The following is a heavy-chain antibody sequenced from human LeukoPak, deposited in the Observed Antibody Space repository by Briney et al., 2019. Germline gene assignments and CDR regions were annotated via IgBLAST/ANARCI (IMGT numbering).Heavy chain of an antibody. CDR2: ISDSGGST. J-gene: IGHJ4*02. CDR1: GFTFSSFA. Sequence: GGSLRLSCAASGFTFSSFAMSWFRQAPGKGLEWVSAISDSGGSTYYAHSVKGRFTISRDNSKNSLYPQTKSLRAEDTAVYYCAKPVTYYYDSSGYYYDYWGQGTLVTVSS. CDR3: AKPVTYYYDSSGYYYDY. V-gene: IGHV3-23*01. D-gene: IGHD3-22*01.